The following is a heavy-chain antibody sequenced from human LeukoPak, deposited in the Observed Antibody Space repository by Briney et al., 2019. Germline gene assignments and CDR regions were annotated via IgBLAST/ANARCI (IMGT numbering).Heavy chain of an antibody. Sequence: ASVKVSCKASGYTFSRYGISWVRQAPGQGLEWMGWISPYNGDTNYAQKLQGRVTMTTDTSTSTAYMELRSLRSDDTALYYCVRDLYDYGSVNYVDLSDIWGQGTMVTVSS. J-gene: IGHJ3*02. CDR3: VRDLYDYGSVNYVDLSDI. V-gene: IGHV1-18*04. CDR2: ISPYNGDT. CDR1: GYTFSRYG. D-gene: IGHD3-16*01.